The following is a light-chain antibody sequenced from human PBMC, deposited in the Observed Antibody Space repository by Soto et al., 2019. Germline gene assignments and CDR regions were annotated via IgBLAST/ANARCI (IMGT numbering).Light chain of an antibody. Sequence: QSALTQPASLSGSPGQSITISCTGTSSDVGGYNYVSWYQQHPGKAPKLMIYDVRNRPSGVSSRFSGSKSGNTASLTISGLQTEDEADYYCSSYTSSSTPVVFGGGTQLTVL. CDR2: DVR. J-gene: IGLJ2*01. CDR1: SSDVGGYNY. V-gene: IGLV2-14*01. CDR3: SSYTSSSTPVV.